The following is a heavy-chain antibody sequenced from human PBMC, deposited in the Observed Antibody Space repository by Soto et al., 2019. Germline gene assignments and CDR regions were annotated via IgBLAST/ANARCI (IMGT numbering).Heavy chain of an antibody. D-gene: IGHD2-21*02. Sequence: QVQLVQSGAEVKKPGSSVKVSCKASGGTFSSYAISWVRQAPGQGLEWMGGIIPIFGTANYAQKFQGRVTITADESTSTAYMELSRLRSEDTAVYYCARGPYCGGDCYFGRVGSYGMDVWGQGTTVTVSS. J-gene: IGHJ6*02. CDR3: ARGPYCGGDCYFGRVGSYGMDV. CDR2: IIPIFGTA. V-gene: IGHV1-69*01. CDR1: GGTFSSYA.